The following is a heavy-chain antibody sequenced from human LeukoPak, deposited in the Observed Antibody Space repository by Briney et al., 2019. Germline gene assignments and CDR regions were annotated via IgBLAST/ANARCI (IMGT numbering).Heavy chain of an antibody. D-gene: IGHD3-3*01. J-gene: IGHJ4*02. CDR3: AKDVALDFWSGYLDY. CDR1: GFTFSSYG. V-gene: IGHV3-30*18. Sequence: GGSLRLSFAASGFTFSSYGMHWVRQAPGKGLEWVAVISYDGSNKYYADSVKGRFTISRDNSKNTLYLQMNSLRAEDTAVYYCAKDVALDFWSGYLDYWGQGTLVTVSS. CDR2: ISYDGSNK.